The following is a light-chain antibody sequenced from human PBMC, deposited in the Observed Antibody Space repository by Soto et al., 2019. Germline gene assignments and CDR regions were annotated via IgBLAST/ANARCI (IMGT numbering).Light chain of an antibody. J-gene: IGKJ1*01. CDR2: AAS. Sequence: AIRMTQSPSSLSASPGDRVTITCRASQGISSYLAWYQQKPGKAPKLLIYAASTLQSGVPSRFSGSGSGTDFTLTISCLQSEDFAVYYCQQYNNWPRTFGQGTKVDIK. CDR1: QGISSY. V-gene: IGKV1-8*01. CDR3: QQYNNWPRT.